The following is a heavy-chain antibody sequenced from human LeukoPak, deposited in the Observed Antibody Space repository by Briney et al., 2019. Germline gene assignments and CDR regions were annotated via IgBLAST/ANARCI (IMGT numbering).Heavy chain of an antibody. CDR2: TSYDGSNR. Sequence: GGSLRLSCAASGFTFSSYGMHWVRQAPGKGLEWVAATSYDGSNRHYADSVKGRFTISRDNSKNTLYLQINSLRDEDTAVYYCARDYGSGGGLNYWGQGTLVTVSS. D-gene: IGHD3-10*01. CDR3: ARDYGSGGGLNY. J-gene: IGHJ4*02. V-gene: IGHV3-30*03. CDR1: GFTFSSYG.